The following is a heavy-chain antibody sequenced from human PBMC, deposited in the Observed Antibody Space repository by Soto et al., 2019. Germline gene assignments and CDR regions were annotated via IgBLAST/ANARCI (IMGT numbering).Heavy chain of an antibody. J-gene: IGHJ4*02. CDR3: ARLGSAGDYGAY. V-gene: IGHV5-51*01. CDR2: IYPDDSDT. D-gene: IGHD3-10*01. Sequence: GESLKISCKGSGYSFSSYWIGWVRQMPGKGLEWMGIIYPDDSDTRYRPSFQGQVTMSADKSISTAYLQWSSLKASDTAIYYCARLGSAGDYGAYWGQGNLVTVSS. CDR1: GYSFSSYW.